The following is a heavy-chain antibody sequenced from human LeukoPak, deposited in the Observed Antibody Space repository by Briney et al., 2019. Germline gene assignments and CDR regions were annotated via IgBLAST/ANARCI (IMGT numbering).Heavy chain of an antibody. CDR1: GGSFSGYY. CDR3: ARILGGVTTYFGTGGPFDY. Sequence: SETLSLTCAVYGGSFSGYYWSWIRQHPGKGLEWIGHIYYSGSTDYNPSLKSRATLSVDTSKNQFFLKLTSVTAADTAVYYCARILGGVTTYFGTGGPFDYWGQGTLVTVSS. CDR2: IYYSGST. J-gene: IGHJ4*02. V-gene: IGHV4-34*11. D-gene: IGHD4-17*01.